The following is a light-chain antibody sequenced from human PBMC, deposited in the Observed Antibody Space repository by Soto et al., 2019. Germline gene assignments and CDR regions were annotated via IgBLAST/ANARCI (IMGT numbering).Light chain of an antibody. CDR2: QVT. CDR3: SSFTTTNTWV. V-gene: IGLV2-14*01. Sequence: QSALTQPASVSGCPGQSITISCTATSSDFGSYNFVSWFQQHPGKAPRLMIYQVTNRPSGVSNRFSGSKSGNTASLTISGLQAEDEADYYCSSFTTTNTWVFGGGTKLTVL. J-gene: IGLJ3*02. CDR1: SSDFGSYNF.